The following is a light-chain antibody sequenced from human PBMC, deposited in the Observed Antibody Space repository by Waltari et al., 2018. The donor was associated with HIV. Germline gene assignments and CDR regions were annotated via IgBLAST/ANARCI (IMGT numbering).Light chain of an antibody. CDR3: SSYSTRNFLM. Sequence: QSALTQPASVSGSPGQSITISCSGPPRHIDPLHYASWYQQHPGNVPKLIFFEVYFRPAGLSDRFSASKSGNTASLTISDLQPEDEADYFCSSYSTRNFLMFGGGTKLTVL. CDR2: EVY. V-gene: IGLV2-14*03. J-gene: IGLJ3*02. CDR1: PRHIDPLHY.